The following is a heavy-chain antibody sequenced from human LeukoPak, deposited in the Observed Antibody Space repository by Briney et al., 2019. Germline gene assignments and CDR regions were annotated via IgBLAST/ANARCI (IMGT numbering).Heavy chain of an antibody. J-gene: IGHJ5*01. Sequence: TMSLTCTVSGGSISSGSYYWSWIRQPAGKGLEWIGRIYTGGRTNYNPSLKSRVTISVDTSKNQFSLKLSSVTAADTAVYYCARDPDSSGQGTLVTLHS. V-gene: IGHV4-61*02. CDR3: ARDPDS. CDR2: IYTGGRT. CDR1: GGSISSGSYY.